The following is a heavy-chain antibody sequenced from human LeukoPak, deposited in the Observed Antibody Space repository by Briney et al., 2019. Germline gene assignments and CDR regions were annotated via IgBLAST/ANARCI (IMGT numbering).Heavy chain of an antibody. J-gene: IGHJ4*02. V-gene: IGHV4-59*08. CDR2: ISYSGST. D-gene: IGHD5-18*01. Sequence: PSETLSLTCTVSGDSITSYYWSWIRQPPGKGLEWIAPISYSGSTNHNPSLKSRVTISINTSKNQFSLKLSSVTAADTAVYYCARRPRGDRYGKWMFDYWGLGTLVTVSS. CDR3: ARRPRGDRYGKWMFDY. CDR1: GDSITSYY.